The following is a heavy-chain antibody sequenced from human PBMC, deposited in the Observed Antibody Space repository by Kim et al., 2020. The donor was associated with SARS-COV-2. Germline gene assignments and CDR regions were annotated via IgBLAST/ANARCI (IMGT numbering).Heavy chain of an antibody. V-gene: IGHV1-18*04. CDR2: ISGYNGET. Sequence: ASVKVSCKTSGYTFTSYSLSWVRQAPGQGLEWMGWISGYNGETLHAQKFEGRVTITTDTSTSTGYMELRSLTSDDTAVYYCARDEGGSEDYWGQGTLVAVSS. CDR3: ARDEGGSEDY. CDR1: GYTFTSYS. D-gene: IGHD5-12*01. J-gene: IGHJ4*02.